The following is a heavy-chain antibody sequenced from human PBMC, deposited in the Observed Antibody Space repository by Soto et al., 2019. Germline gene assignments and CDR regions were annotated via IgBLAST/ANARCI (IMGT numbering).Heavy chain of an antibody. CDR3: ARGGVTTLAHKRFDD. D-gene: IGHD4-4*01. J-gene: IGHJ4*02. CDR1: GGSFSGYY. CDR2: INHSGST. Sequence: PSETLSLTCAVYGGSFSGYYWSWIRQPPGKGLEWIGEINHSGSTNYKPSLKSRVTISVDTSKNQFSLKLSSVTAADTAVYYCARGGVTTLAHKRFDDWGQGTLVTVSS. V-gene: IGHV4-34*01.